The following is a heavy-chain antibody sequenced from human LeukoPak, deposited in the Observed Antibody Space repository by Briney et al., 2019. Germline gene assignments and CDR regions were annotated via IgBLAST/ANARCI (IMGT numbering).Heavy chain of an antibody. CDR3: ARGVVVPAAPPGEWFDP. CDR2: INHSGST. V-gene: IGHV4-34*01. CDR1: GGSFSGYY. D-gene: IGHD2-2*01. Sequence: SETLSLTCAVYGGSFSGYYWSWICQPPGKGLEWIGEINHSGSTNYNPSLKSRVTISVDTSKNQFSLKLSSVTAADTAVYYCARGVVVPAAPPGEWFDPWGQGTLVTVSS. J-gene: IGHJ5*02.